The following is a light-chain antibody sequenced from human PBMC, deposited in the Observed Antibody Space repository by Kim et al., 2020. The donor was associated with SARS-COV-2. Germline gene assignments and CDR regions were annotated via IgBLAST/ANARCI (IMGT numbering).Light chain of an antibody. J-gene: IGLJ3*02. CDR2: RNN. CDR3: SAWDSSLSAWV. Sequence: TATHSGTGTSKEDGNEGATRLQQHQGHPPKHLSSRNNNRPSGIAERFSASRSGDTASLTVTGLQPEDEADYYCSAWDSSLSAWVFGGGTQLTVL. CDR1: SKEDGNEG. V-gene: IGLV10-54*01.